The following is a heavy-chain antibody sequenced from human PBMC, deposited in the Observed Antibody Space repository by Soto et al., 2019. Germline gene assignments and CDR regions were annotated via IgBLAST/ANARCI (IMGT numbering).Heavy chain of an antibody. J-gene: IGHJ4*02. CDR3: ARGPHGSSSEY. CDR1: GYTFTSYG. Sequence: QVQLVQSGAAVKKPGASVKVSCKTSGYTFTSYGITWVRQAPGQGLEWMGWVSADNGKTTYAQKVQGRVTLTTDTSTSTAYMELRSLRSDDTAVYYCARGPHGSSSEYWGQGTLVTVSS. D-gene: IGHD6-6*01. V-gene: IGHV1-18*01. CDR2: VSADNGKT.